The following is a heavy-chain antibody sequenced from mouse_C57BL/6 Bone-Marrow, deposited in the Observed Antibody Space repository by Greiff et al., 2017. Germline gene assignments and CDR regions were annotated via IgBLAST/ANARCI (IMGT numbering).Heavy chain of an antibody. V-gene: IGHV1-26*01. J-gene: IGHJ4*01. CDR3: ASQSLRRGYYYAMDY. CDR2: INPNNGGT. D-gene: IGHD6-2*01. CDR1: GYTFTDYY. Sequence: VQLQQSGPELVKPGASVKISCKASGYTFTDYYMNWVKQSHGKSLEWIGDINPNNGGTSYNQKFKGKATLTVDKSSSTAYMERRSLTSEDSAVYYWASQSLRRGYYYAMDYWGQGTSVTVSS.